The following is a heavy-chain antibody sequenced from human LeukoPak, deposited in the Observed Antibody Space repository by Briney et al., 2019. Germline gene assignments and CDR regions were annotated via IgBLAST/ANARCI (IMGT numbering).Heavy chain of an antibody. D-gene: IGHD6-13*01. CDR3: ARDTSSWYLGWFDP. CDR1: GGSISNYY. CDR2: ISYSGST. Sequence: SETLSLTCTVSGGSISNYYWNWIRQPPGKGLEWVGYISYSGSTHYNPSLQSRVTISVDTSKNQFSLKLSSVSAADTAVYYCARDTSSWYLGWFDPWGQGTLVTVSS. V-gene: IGHV4-59*01. J-gene: IGHJ5*02.